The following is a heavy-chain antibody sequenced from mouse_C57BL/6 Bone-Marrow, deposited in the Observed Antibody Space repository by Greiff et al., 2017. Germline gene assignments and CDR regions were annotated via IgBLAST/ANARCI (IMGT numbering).Heavy chain of an antibody. CDR1: GFTFSSYT. V-gene: IGHV5-9*01. Sequence: DVMLVESGGGLVKPGGSLKLSCAASGFTFSSYTMSWVRQTPEKRLEWVATISGGGGNTYYQDSVKGRFTISRDHAKNTLYLRMSSLRSEDTALYYCARHPYDGYPAWFAYWGQGTLVTVSA. D-gene: IGHD2-3*01. CDR3: ARHPYDGYPAWFAY. J-gene: IGHJ3*01. CDR2: ISGGGGNT.